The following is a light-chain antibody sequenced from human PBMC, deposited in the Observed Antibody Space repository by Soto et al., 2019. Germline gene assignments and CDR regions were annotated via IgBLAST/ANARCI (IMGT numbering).Light chain of an antibody. CDR1: SSNIGTNY. V-gene: IGLV1-51*01. CDR3: GTWDSSLSAVL. J-gene: IGLJ2*01. CDR2: DNN. Sequence: QSVLTQPTSVSAAPGQKVTISCSGSSSNIGTNYVSWYQQLPGTAPKLLIYDNNKRPSGIPDPFSGSKSGTSATLGITGLQTRDEADYYCGTWDSSLSAVLFGGGTKLTVL.